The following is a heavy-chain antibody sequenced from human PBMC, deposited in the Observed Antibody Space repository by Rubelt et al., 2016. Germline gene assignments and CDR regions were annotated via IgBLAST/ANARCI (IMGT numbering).Heavy chain of an antibody. CDR2: IYHSVRT. Sequence: QLQPQASGPGLVKPSQNLSLTCAVYGGSICSGGYSWSWIRQPPGKGLEWIGYIYHSVRTYYNPSLQSRVTISLYSPKNQFSLKLSSVTAADTAVYYCVRGGLGCGGDCGGAFDIWGQGTLVTVSS. CDR1: GGSICSGGYS. CDR3: VRGGLGCGGDCGGAFDI. J-gene: IGHJ3*02. D-gene: IGHD2-21*02. V-gene: IGHV4-30-2*01.